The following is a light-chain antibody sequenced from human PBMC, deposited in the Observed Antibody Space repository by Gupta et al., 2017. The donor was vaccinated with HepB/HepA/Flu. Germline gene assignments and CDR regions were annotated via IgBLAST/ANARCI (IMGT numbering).Light chain of an antibody. Sequence: EIVLTHSPGTLSMSPGETSTLSCRASQSVSSRSLAWYQQKSGQAPRLLIYEASSRSTDTPDRFSGSGSGTEFTLTISRLEPEDFAVYYCQQYCSSLTTFGQGTKVEIK. J-gene: IGKJ1*01. CDR3: QQYCSSLTT. V-gene: IGKV3-20*01. CDR1: QSVSSRS. CDR2: EAS.